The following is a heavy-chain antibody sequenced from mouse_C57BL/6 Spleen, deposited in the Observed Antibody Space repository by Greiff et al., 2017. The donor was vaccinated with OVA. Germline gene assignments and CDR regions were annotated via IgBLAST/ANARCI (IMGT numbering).Heavy chain of an antibody. CDR2: IYPRDGST. Sequence: VQLQQSGPELVKPGASVKLSCKASGYTFTSYDINWVKQRPGQGLEWIGWIYPRDGSTKYNEKFKGKATLTVDTSSSTAYMELHSLTSEDSAVYFCARSVIYYEYDGFAYWGQGTLVTVSA. J-gene: IGHJ3*01. CDR1: GYTFTSYD. D-gene: IGHD2-4*01. V-gene: IGHV1-85*01. CDR3: ARSVIYYEYDGFAY.